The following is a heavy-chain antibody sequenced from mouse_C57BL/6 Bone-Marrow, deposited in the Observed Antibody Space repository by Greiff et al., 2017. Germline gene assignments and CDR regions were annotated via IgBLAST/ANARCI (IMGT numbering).Heavy chain of an antibody. J-gene: IGHJ2*01. CDR3: ARDPSNYFYY. CDR2: ISDGGSYT. CDR1: GFTFSSYA. V-gene: IGHV5-4*03. Sequence: MLVESGGGLVKPGGSLKLSCAASGFTFSSYAMSWVRQTPEKRLEWVATISDGGSYTYYPDNVQGRFTISRDNAKNNLYMQMSQLKSEDTAVYYCARDPSNYFYYWGQGTTLTVSS.